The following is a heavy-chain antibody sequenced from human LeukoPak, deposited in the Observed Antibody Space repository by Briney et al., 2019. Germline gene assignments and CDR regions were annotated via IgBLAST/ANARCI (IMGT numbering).Heavy chain of an antibody. CDR2: ISSSSSYT. D-gene: IGHD1-1*01. J-gene: IGHJ5*02. CDR1: GFNFSVYY. CDR3: ARDVQLSLDP. V-gene: IGHV3-11*06. Sequence: SGGSLRLSCAASGFNFSVYYMSWLRQAPGKGLEWVSYISSSSSYTNYADSVKGRFTISRDNAKNTLYLQMNSLTVDDTAVYYCARDVQLSLDPWGQGTLVTVSS.